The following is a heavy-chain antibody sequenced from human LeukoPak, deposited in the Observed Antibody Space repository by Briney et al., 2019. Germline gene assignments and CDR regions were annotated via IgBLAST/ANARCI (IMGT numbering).Heavy chain of an antibody. CDR2: IDSDGSYT. CDR3: ARETPEYD. J-gene: IGHJ4*02. D-gene: IGHD1-14*01. Sequence: GGSLRLSCAASGFTFSSYWMHWVRQTPGKGLVWVSRIDSDGSYTSYADSVKGRFTISRDNAKNSLYLQMNSLRDEDTAVYYCARETPEYDWGQGTLVTVSS. V-gene: IGHV3-74*01. CDR1: GFTFSSYW.